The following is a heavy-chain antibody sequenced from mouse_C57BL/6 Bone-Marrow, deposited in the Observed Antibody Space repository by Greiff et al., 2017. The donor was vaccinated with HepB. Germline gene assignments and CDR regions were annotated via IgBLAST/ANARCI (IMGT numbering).Heavy chain of an antibody. J-gene: IGHJ3*01. V-gene: IGHV1-15*01. D-gene: IGHD2-1*01. Sequence: VKLVESGAELVRPGASVTLSCKASGYTFTDYEMHWVKQTPVHGLEWIGAIDPETGGTAYNQKFKGKAILTADKSSSTAYMELRSLTSEDSAVYYCTYGNYSWFAYWGQGTLVTVSA. CDR1: GYTFTDYE. CDR3: TYGNYSWFAY. CDR2: IDPETGGT.